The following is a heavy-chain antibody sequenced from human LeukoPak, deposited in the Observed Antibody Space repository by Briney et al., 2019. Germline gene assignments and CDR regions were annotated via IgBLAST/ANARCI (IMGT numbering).Heavy chain of an antibody. CDR2: IYPGDSDT. V-gene: IGHV5-51*01. CDR3: AGADYDILTGYYSAFDY. CDR1: GYSFTSYW. D-gene: IGHD3-9*01. J-gene: IGHJ4*02. Sequence: GESLKISCKGSGYSFTSYWIGWVRQMPGKGLEWMGIIYPGDSDTRYSPSFRGQVTISADKSISTAYLQWSSLKASDTAMYYCAGADYDILTGYYSAFDYWGQGTLVTVSS.